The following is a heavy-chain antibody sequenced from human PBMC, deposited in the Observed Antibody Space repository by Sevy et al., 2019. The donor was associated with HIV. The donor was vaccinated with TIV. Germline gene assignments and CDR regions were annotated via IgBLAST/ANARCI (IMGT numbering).Heavy chain of an antibody. CDR1: GDSITSDY. J-gene: IGHJ6*03. V-gene: IGHV4-59*08. CDR3: ARLSEALRLGVYQFYMDV. CDR2: IHYSGTT. D-gene: IGHD2-2*01. Sequence: SETLSLTCTVPGDSITSDYWGWIRQSPGKGLEWLGHIHYSGTTTYNPALKSRVSMSLHSSKKQFSLKVNSVTAADTAVYYCARLSEALRLGVYQFYMDVWGKGTTVTVSS.